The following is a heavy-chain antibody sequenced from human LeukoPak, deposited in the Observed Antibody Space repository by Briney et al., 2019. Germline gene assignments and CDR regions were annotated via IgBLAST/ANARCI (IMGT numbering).Heavy chain of an antibody. V-gene: IGHV1-2*02. CDR2: INPNSGGT. D-gene: IGHD6-13*01. J-gene: IGHJ3*02. CDR3: ASLSSSWYASGAFDI. Sequence: ASVKVSCKASGYTFTGYYMHWVRQAPGQGLEWMGWINPNSGGTNYAQKFQGRVTMTRDTSISTAYMELSRLRSDDTAVYYCASLSSSWYASGAFDIWGQGTMVTVSS. CDR1: GYTFTGYY.